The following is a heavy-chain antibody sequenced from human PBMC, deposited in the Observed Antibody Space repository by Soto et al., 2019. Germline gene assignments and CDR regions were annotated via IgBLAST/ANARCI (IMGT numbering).Heavy chain of an antibody. CDR3: AAPRFYYYFMGV. CDR2: IHYSGST. J-gene: IGHJ6*03. D-gene: IGHD3-16*01. V-gene: IGHV4-31*03. Sequence: QVQLQESGPGLVRPSETLSLTCTVSGDSINSRGYYWSWIRQHPGKGLEWIGYIHYSGSTSYNPSLTSRLTISVDTSQNQFSLRLSSVTAADTAVYFCAAPRFYYYFMGVWGEGTAVTVSS. CDR1: GDSINSRGYY.